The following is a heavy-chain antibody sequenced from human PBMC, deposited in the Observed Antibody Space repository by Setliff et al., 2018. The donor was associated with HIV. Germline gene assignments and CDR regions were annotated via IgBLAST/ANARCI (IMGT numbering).Heavy chain of an antibody. D-gene: IGHD3-22*01. V-gene: IGHV4-39*01. CDR1: GGSISSTDYY. Sequence: SETLSLTCTVSGGSISSTDYYWAWIRQPPGKGLEWIGSIYYTGNSYYNPSLKSRVTLSVDTSKNQFSLKLTSQTAADTAVYYCARRRSPPSGFYSKYYMDVWGKGTTVTVSS. J-gene: IGHJ6*03. CDR2: IYYTGNS. CDR3: ARRRSPPSGFYSKYYMDV.